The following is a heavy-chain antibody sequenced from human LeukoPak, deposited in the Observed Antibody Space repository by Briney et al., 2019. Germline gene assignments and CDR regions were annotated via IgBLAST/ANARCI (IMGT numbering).Heavy chain of an antibody. CDR3: AKIPKGGYFDS. CDR2: ISPSGDST. D-gene: IGHD2-2*01. Sequence: GGSLRLSCAASGFTFSSYNMNWVRQAPGKGLEWVSHISPSGDSTYYADSVKGRFTISRDSSKNTLSLQMNSLRAEDTAVYYCAKIPKGGYFDSWGQGTLVTVSS. V-gene: IGHV3-23*01. J-gene: IGHJ4*02. CDR1: GFTFSSYN.